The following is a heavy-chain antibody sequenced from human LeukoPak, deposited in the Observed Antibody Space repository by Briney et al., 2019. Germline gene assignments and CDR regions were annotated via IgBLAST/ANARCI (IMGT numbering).Heavy chain of an antibody. Sequence: GGSLRLSCAASGFTFNNYWMHWVRQAPGKGLEWVSAISGSGGSTYYADSVKGRFTISRDNSKNTLYLQMNSLRAEDTAVYYCAKGLTIFDYWGQGTLVTVSS. D-gene: IGHD3-3*01. V-gene: IGHV3-23*01. J-gene: IGHJ4*02. CDR2: ISGSGGST. CDR1: GFTFNNYW. CDR3: AKGLTIFDY.